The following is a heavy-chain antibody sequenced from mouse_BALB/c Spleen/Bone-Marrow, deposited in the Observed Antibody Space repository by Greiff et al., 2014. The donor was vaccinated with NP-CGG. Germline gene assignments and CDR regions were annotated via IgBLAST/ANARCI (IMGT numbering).Heavy chain of an antibody. D-gene: IGHD2-1*01. V-gene: IGHV14-3*02. J-gene: IGHJ4*01. CDR2: IDPANGNT. CDR3: ARLGNYGPSYAMDY. Sequence: VQLQQPGAELVKPGASVKLSCTASGLNIKDTYMHWVKQRPEQGLEWIGRIDPANGNTKYDPKFQGKATITADTSSNTAYLQLSSLTSGDTAVYYCARLGNYGPSYAMDYWGQGTSVTVSS. CDR1: GLNIKDTY.